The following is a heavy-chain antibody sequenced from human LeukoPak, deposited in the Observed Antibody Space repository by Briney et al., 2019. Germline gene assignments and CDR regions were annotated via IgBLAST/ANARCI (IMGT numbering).Heavy chain of an antibody. J-gene: IGHJ4*02. CDR2: IYSDGRT. D-gene: IGHD5-12*01. CDR1: GFTVSSNY. Sequence: PGGSLRLSCAASGFTVSSNYMSWVRQAPGKGLEWVSVIYSDGRTKYADSVKGRFTISRDNSKNTLSLQMNSLRAEDTAVYYCARDRGGSLGYSGYDWSFDYWGRGSLVTVSS. V-gene: IGHV3-53*01. CDR3: ARDRGGSLGYSGYDWSFDY.